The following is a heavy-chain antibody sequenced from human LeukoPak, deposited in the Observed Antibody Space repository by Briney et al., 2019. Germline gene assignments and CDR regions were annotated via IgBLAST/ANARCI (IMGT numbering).Heavy chain of an antibody. CDR3: ARVCSSTSCYPYYYYGMDV. D-gene: IGHD2-2*01. CDR2: MNPNSGNT. CDR1: GYTFTSYD. Sequence: ASVTVSCTASGYTFTSYDINWVRQATGQGLEWMGWMNPNSGNTGYAQKFQGRVTMTRNTSISTAYMELSSLRSEDTAVYYCARVCSSTSCYPYYYYGMDVWGQGTTVTVSS. V-gene: IGHV1-8*01. J-gene: IGHJ6*02.